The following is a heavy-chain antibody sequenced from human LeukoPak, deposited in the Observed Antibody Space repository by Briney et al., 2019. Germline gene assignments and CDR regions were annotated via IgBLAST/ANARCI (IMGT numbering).Heavy chain of an antibody. D-gene: IGHD6-19*01. CDR1: GFTFTNYA. Sequence: GGSLRLSCAASGFTFTNYAMNWVRQAPGKVLEWVAVISYDGSDKYYADSVKGRFTISRDNSKNTLYLQMNSLRAEDTAVYSCAKDAFSSGWELFDYWGQGTLVTVSS. CDR2: ISYDGSDK. J-gene: IGHJ4*02. V-gene: IGHV3-30*18. CDR3: AKDAFSSGWELFDY.